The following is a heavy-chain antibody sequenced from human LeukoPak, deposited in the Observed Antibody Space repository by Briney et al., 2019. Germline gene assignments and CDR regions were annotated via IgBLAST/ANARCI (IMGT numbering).Heavy chain of an antibody. CDR3: AKRGSSGSYYFDS. CDR1: GFTFSSYA. Sequence: GGSLRLSCAASGFTFSSYAMHWVRQAPGKGLEWVAVISYDGSNKYYADSVKGRFTISRDNSKNTLYVHMNSLRADDTAVYYCAKRGSSGSYYFDSWGHGTLVTVSS. CDR2: ISYDGSNK. J-gene: IGHJ4*01. V-gene: IGHV3-30*04. D-gene: IGHD6-19*01.